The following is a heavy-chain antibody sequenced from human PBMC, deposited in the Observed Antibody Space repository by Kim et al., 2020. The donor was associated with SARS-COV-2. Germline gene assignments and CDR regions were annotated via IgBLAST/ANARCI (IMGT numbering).Heavy chain of an antibody. CDR3: ARAHPLGGGAMGY. J-gene: IGHJ4*02. CDR1: GFTFSSYW. CDR2: INSDGSST. D-gene: IGHD3-16*01. Sequence: GGSLRLSCAASGFTFSSYWMHWVRQAPGKGLVWVSRINSDGSSTSYADSVKGRFTISRDNAKNTLYLQMNSLRAEDTAVYYCARAHPLGGGAMGYWGQGTLVTVTT. V-gene: IGHV3-74*01.